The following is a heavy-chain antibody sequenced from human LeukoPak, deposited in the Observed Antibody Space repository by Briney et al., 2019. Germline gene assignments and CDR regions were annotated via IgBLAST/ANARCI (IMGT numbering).Heavy chain of an antibody. CDR1: GFTLSNYW. Sequence: GGSLRLSCAASGFTLSNYWMTWVRQAPGKGLEWVANIKQDGSEKHYGDSVKGRFTISRDNAKNSLYLEMNSLRAEDTAVYYCARERSSGWNDYWAREPWSPSPQ. CDR2: IKQDGSEK. CDR3: ARERSSGWNDY. J-gene: IGHJ4*02. D-gene: IGHD6-19*01. V-gene: IGHV3-7*01.